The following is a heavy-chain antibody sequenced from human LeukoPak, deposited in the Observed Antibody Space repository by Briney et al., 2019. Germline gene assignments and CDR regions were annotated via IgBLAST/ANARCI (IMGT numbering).Heavy chain of an antibody. D-gene: IGHD3-22*01. CDR1: GFTFDEYG. CDR2: INWNGGST. CDR3: AKVTYAMIVVEDAFDI. V-gene: IGHV3-20*04. J-gene: IGHJ3*02. Sequence: GGALRLSCAASGFTFDEYGMSWVGQAPGKGLEGVSGINWNGGSTVYADSVKGRCTISRDNSKNTLYLKMNSLRAEDTAVYYCAKVTYAMIVVEDAFDIWGQGTMVTVSS.